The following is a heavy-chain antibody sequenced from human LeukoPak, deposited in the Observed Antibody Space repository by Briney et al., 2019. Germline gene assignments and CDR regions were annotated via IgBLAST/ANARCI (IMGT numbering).Heavy chain of an antibody. V-gene: IGHV3-30-3*01. J-gene: IGHJ4*02. CDR1: GFTFSSYA. CDR3: ARDDGGYVAY. Sequence: GGSLRLSCAASGFTFSSYAMHWVRQAPGKVLEWVAVISYDGSNKYYVDSVKGRFTISRDNSKNTLYLQMNSLRAEDTAVYYCARDDGGYVAYWGQGTLVTVSS. CDR2: ISYDGSNK. D-gene: IGHD4-23*01.